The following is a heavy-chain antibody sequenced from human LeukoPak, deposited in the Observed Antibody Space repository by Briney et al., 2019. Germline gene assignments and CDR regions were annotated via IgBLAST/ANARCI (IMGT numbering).Heavy chain of an antibody. CDR3: VRHRGRSSGGFNWFLL. Sequence: SVKVSCKASGGTFSSYAISWVRQAPGQGLEWMGGIIPIFGTANYAQKLQGRVTITTGASTSTAYMELRSLRSEDTAVYYCVRHRGRSSGGFNWFLLWARGTLLTVSS. D-gene: IGHD2-15*01. CDR1: GGTFSSYA. CDR2: IIPIFGTA. V-gene: IGHV1-69*05. J-gene: IGHJ5*02.